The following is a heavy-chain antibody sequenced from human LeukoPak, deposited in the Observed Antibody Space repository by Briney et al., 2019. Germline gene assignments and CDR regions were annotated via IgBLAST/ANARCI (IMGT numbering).Heavy chain of an antibody. V-gene: IGHV4-34*01. J-gene: IGHJ6*03. CDR3: ARGGRVWRNHRVYYYYYMDV. D-gene: IGHD1-14*01. CDR2: INHSGST. Sequence: PSETLSLTCAVYGGSFSGYYWSWIRQPPGKGLEWIEEINHSGSTNYNPSLKSRVTISVDTSKNQFSLKLSSVTAADTAVYYCARGGRVWRNHRVYYYYYMDVWGKGTTVTVSS. CDR1: GGSFSGYY.